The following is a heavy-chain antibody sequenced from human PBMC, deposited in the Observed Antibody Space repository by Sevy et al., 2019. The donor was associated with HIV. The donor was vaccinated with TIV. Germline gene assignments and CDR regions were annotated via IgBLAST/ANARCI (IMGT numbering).Heavy chain of an antibody. V-gene: IGHV1-2*02. Sequence: ASVKVSCKASGYTFTGHYLHWVRQAPGQGLEWMGWIDPISGGTKHAQNFKGRVTMARDTSISTAYMKLSSLRFDDTAMYYCVRIRFQTGAFDSWGQGTLVTVSS. D-gene: IGHD7-27*01. CDR1: GYTFTGHY. CDR3: VRIRFQTGAFDS. CDR2: IDPISGGT. J-gene: IGHJ4*02.